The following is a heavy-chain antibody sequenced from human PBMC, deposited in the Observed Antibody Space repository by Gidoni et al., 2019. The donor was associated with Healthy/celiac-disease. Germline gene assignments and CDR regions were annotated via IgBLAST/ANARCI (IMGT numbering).Heavy chain of an antibody. D-gene: IGHD4-17*01. CDR3: ARGGDYVYWYFDL. Sequence: QVQLQQWGAGLLKPSETLSLTCAAYGGSFSGYYWSWLRQPPGKGLEWIGEINHSGSTNYTPSLKIRVTISVATSKNQFSLKLSSVTAADTAVYYCARGGDYVYWYFDLWGRGTLVTVSS. V-gene: IGHV4-34*01. J-gene: IGHJ2*01. CDR1: GGSFSGYY. CDR2: INHSGST.